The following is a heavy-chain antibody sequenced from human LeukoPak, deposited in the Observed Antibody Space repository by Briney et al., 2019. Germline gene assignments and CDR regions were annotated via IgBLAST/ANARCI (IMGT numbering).Heavy chain of an antibody. D-gene: IGHD6-6*01. CDR3: GRSIASHGPTHHWFGH. CDR1: GGSFSTSDFH. Sequence: PSETLSLTCTASGGSFSTSDFHWGRVRLSPGQGLEWVVTIYYSGSTFYNPSLRSLVTLSADTSKNLFSLKLSSVTAADTAVYYCGRSIASHGPTHHWFGHWGQVTLVTVSS. J-gene: IGHJ5*02. V-gene: IGHV4-39*01. CDR2: IYYSGST.